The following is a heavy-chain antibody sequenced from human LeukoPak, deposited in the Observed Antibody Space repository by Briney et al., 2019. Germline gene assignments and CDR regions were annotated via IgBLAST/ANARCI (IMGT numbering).Heavy chain of an antibody. CDR2: IYYSGTT. CDR1: GGSISSSSYY. V-gene: IGHV4-39*07. Sequence: SETLSLTCAVYGGSISSSSYYWGWIRQPPGRGLEWIGTIYYSGTTYYNPSLKSRVTISADTSKKELSLKLSSVTAADTAVYYCASGGVVVGLYYFDYWGQGTLVTVSS. CDR3: ASGGVVVGLYYFDY. J-gene: IGHJ4*02. D-gene: IGHD2-15*01.